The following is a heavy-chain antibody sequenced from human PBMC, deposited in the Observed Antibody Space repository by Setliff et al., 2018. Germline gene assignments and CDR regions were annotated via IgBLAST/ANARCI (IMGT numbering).Heavy chain of an antibody. V-gene: IGHV1-18*01. Sequence: ASVQVSCKASGYTFTDFGVSWVRQAPGQGLEWVGWISPHNGNTYYAPKFQGTVLMTADTSTTTAYLELRSLRSDDTAVYYCSRLVRFCTRIVCQRLSGDDYWGQGTRVTVS. J-gene: IGHJ4*02. CDR3: SRLVRFCTRIVCQRLSGDDY. D-gene: IGHD2-8*01. CDR2: ISPHNGNT. CDR1: GYTFTDFG.